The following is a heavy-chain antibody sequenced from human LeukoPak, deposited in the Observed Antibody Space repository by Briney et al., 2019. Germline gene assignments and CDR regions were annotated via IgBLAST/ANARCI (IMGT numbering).Heavy chain of an antibody. CDR2: INHSGST. J-gene: IGHJ5*02. CDR1: GGSFSGYY. V-gene: IGHV4-34*01. CDR3: ARRLKGRGANRFVP. D-gene: IGHD1-26*01. Sequence: PSETLSLTCAVYGGSFSGYYWSWIRQPPGKGLEWIGEINHSGSTNYNPSLKSRVTISVDTSKNQFSLKLSSVTAADTAVYYCARRLKGRGANRFVPWGQGTLVTVSS.